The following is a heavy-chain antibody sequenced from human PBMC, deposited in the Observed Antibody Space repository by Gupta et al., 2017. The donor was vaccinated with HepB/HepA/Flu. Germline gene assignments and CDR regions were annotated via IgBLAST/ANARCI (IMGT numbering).Heavy chain of an antibody. CDR1: GFTFSRYG. D-gene: IGHD5-18*01. J-gene: IGHJ4*02. CDR3: AKDSTIGDTVMAHIDY. CDR2: ISDDGSNK. V-gene: IGHV3-30*18. Sequence: QVQLVESGGGVVQPGRSLRLPCAASGFTFSRYGMHWGRQAPGRGLEGVAVISDDGSNKYYADSVKGRFTISRDNSKNTLYLQMNSLRTEDTAVYYCAKDSTIGDTVMAHIDYWGQGTLVTVSS.